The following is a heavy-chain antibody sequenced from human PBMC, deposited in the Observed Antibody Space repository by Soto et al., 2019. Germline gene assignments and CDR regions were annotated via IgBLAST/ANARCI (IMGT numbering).Heavy chain of an antibody. V-gene: IGHV4-30-4*01. CDR1: GASISSGDYY. Sequence: KTSETLSLTCAVSGASISSGDYYWSWIRQTPGKGLEWIAYIHHRGGADYNPSLKSRVSISVDTSKNHFSLRVNSVTAADTAVYYCARTTERGTYYGSGSLTYFDPWGQGTLVTVSS. J-gene: IGHJ5*01. CDR3: ARTTERGTYYGSGSLTYFDP. D-gene: IGHD3-10*01. CDR2: IHHRGGA.